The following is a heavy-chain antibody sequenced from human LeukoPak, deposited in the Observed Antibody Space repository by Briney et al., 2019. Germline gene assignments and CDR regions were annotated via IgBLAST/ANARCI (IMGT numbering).Heavy chain of an antibody. CDR1: GFTFSNYE. J-gene: IGHJ4*02. CDR3: ARASAVAGTRHY. Sequence: GGSLRLSCAASGFTFSNYEMNWVRQAPGKGLEWVSYISSSGSSIFSADSVKGRFTISRDNAKNSLYLQMNSLRAEDTAVYYCARASAVAGTRHYWGQGTLVTVSS. D-gene: IGHD6-19*01. CDR2: ISSSGSSI. V-gene: IGHV3-48*03.